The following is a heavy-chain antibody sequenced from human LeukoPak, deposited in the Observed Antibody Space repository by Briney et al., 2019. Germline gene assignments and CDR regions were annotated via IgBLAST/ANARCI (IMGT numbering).Heavy chain of an antibody. CDR1: GYSMSSGYY. D-gene: IGHD4-17*01. CDR3: AGDMGYGDYVRLGDY. J-gene: IGHJ4*02. Sequence: SETLSLTCAVSGYSMSSGYYWGWIRQPPGKGLEWIGSIYHSGSTYYNPSLKSRVTISVDRSKNQFSLKVNSVTAADTAVYYCAGDMGYGDYVRLGDYWGQGTLVTVSS. V-gene: IGHV4-38-2*02. CDR2: IYHSGST.